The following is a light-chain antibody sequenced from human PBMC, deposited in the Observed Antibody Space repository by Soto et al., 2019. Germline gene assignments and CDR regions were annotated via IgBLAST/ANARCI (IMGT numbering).Light chain of an antibody. CDR2: EVS. J-gene: IGLJ2*01. V-gene: IGLV2-8*01. CDR3: SSYAGSNNLVV. CDR1: SRDIGGYNY. Sequence: QSALTQPPSASGSPGQSVTISCTGTSRDIGGYNYVSWYQQHPGTAPKLMIYEVSQRPSGVPDRFSGSKSGNTASLTVSGLQAEDEADYYCSSYAGSNNLVVFGGGTKLTVL.